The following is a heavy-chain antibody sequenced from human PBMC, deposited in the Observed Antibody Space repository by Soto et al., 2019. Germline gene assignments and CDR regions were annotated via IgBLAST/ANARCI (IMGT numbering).Heavy chain of an antibody. J-gene: IGHJ6*02. V-gene: IGHV3-33*01. CDR1: GFTFSSYG. CDR3: ARDLYYDVWSGDSSMDV. Sequence: GGSLRLSCAASGFTFSSYGMHWVRQAPGKGLEWVAVIWYDGSNKYYADSVKGRFTISRDNSKNTLYLQMNSLRAEDTAVYYCARDLYYDVWSGDSSMDVWGQGTTVTVSS. D-gene: IGHD3-3*01. CDR2: IWYDGSNK.